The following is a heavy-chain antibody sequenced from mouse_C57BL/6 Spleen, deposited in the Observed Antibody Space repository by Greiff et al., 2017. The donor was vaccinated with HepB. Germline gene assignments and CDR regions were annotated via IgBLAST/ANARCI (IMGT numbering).Heavy chain of an antibody. CDR3: ANGDTTGRFAY. CDR1: GYSFTGYF. Sequence: VQLQQSGPELVKPGDSVKISCKASGYSFTGYFMNWVMQSHGKSLEWIGRINPYNGDTFYNQKFKGKATLTVDKSSSTAHMELRSLTSEDSAVYYCANGDTTGRFAYWGQGTLVTVSA. J-gene: IGHJ3*01. V-gene: IGHV1-20*01. D-gene: IGHD1-1*01. CDR2: INPYNGDT.